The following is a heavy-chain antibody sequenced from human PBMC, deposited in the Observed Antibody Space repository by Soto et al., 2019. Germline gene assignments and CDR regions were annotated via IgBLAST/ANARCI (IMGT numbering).Heavy chain of an antibody. CDR3: ARDGSTSWYSYDYHGMDV. V-gene: IGHV3-7*05. CDR1: GFTFRTYW. D-gene: IGHD5-18*01. J-gene: IGHJ6*04. Sequence: EVQLVESGGGLVQPGGSLRLSCAASGFTFRTYWLSWVRQVPGKGLEWVANINLDGSEKNYVDSVKGRFTISRDNARNSLYLQMSSLRAEDTVLYYCARDGSTSWYSYDYHGMDVWGKGTTVTVSS. CDR2: INLDGSEK.